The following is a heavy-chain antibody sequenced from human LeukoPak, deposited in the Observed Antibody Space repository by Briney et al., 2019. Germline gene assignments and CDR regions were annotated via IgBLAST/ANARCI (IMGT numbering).Heavy chain of an antibody. CDR3: ARAGLRDYYYMDV. J-gene: IGHJ6*03. CDR1: GFTFSSYW. CDR2: IKQDGSEK. Sequence: RGSLRLSCAASGFTFSSYWMSWVRQAPGKGLEWVANIKQDGSEKYYVDSVKGRFTISRDNAKNSLYLQMNSLRAEDTAVYYCARAGLRDYYYMDVWGKGTTVTVSS. V-gene: IGHV3-7*01. D-gene: IGHD3-10*01.